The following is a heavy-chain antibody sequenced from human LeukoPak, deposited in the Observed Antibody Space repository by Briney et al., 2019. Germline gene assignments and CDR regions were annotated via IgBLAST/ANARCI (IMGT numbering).Heavy chain of an antibody. CDR3: ARDRVYSYGLDTGGMDV. V-gene: IGHV3-11*04. D-gene: IGHD5-18*01. Sequence: GGSLRLSCTASGFTFRDYYMTWIRQAPGKGLAWVSYISNSGANTYYADSVKGRFTISRDNSKNTLYLQMNSLRAEDTAVYYCARDRVYSYGLDTGGMDVWGQGTTVTVSS. J-gene: IGHJ6*02. CDR1: GFTFRDYY. CDR2: ISNSGANT.